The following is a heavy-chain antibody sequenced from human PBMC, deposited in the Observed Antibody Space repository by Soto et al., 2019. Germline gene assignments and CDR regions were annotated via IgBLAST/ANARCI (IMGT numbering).Heavy chain of an antibody. D-gene: IGHD2-21*01. J-gene: IGHJ4*02. CDR2: IYWDDDR. CDR3: AHRRTGDLIDY. V-gene: IGHV2-5*02. CDR1: GFSLTTRGVG. Sequence: QITLKESGPALVKPTQTLTLTCTFSGFSLTTRGVGVGWIRQPPRKALEWLALIYWDDDRRYSPSLKSRVTIPKDTPKNQVVLTMTNMGPVDTATYYCAHRRTGDLIDYLGQGTLVTVSS.